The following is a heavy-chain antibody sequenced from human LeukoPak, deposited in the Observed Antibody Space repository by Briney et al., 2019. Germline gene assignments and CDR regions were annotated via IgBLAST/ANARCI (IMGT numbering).Heavy chain of an antibody. D-gene: IGHD5-12*01. CDR3: AKELAWVYSGYGEEAYYFDY. J-gene: IGHJ4*02. CDR2: ISYDGSNK. V-gene: IGHV3-30*18. CDR1: GFTFSNYG. Sequence: GGSPRLSRAGSGFTFSNYGMHWVRPAPGKGLEGVAVISYDGSNKYKADSVKGRFTISRDNSKNTLYLQMNSLGAEDTAVYYCAKELAWVYSGYGEEAYYFDYWGEGTLVTVSS.